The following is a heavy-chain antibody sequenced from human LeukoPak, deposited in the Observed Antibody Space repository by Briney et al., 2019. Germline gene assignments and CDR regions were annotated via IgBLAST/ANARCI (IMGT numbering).Heavy chain of an antibody. Sequence: PSETLSLTCTVSGGSISSYYWSWIRQPPGKGLEWIGGIYYSGSTYYKPSLPSRVTISVDTSKTPFSLNLSSVPAADTAVYYCARVHTYYDYVWGSYRPGNFDYWGQGTLVTVSS. J-gene: IGHJ4*02. CDR3: ARVHTYYDYVWGSYRPGNFDY. CDR1: GGSISSYY. V-gene: IGHV4-59*12. CDR2: IYYSGST. D-gene: IGHD3-16*02.